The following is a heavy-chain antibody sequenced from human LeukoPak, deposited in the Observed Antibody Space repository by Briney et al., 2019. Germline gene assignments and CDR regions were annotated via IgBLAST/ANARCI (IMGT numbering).Heavy chain of an antibody. J-gene: IGHJ4*02. Sequence: GGSLRLSCAASGFTFSCYAMSWVRQALGKGLEWVSAISGSGGSTYYADSVKGRFTISRDNSKNTLYLQMNSLRTEDTAVYYCAKVGGGYCSSTSCSFDYWGQGTLVTVSS. CDR3: AKVGGGYCSSTSCSFDY. CDR1: GFTFSCYA. V-gene: IGHV3-23*01. CDR2: ISGSGGST. D-gene: IGHD2-2*01.